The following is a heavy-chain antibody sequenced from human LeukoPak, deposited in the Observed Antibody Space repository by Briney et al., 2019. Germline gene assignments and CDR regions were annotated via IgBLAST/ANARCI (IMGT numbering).Heavy chain of an antibody. Sequence: GGSLRLSCAASGFTFSNYWMSWVRQAPGKGLEWVSGINWNGGSTGYADSVKGRFTISRDNAKNSLYLQMNSLRAEDTALYYCATAQGYYDSSGYYRTYWGQGTLVTVSS. CDR3: ATAQGYYDSSGYYRTY. V-gene: IGHV3-20*04. CDR1: GFTFSNYW. CDR2: INWNGGST. D-gene: IGHD3-22*01. J-gene: IGHJ4*02.